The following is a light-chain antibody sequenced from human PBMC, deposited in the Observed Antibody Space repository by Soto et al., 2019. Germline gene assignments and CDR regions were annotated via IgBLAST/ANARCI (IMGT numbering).Light chain of an antibody. CDR2: KAS. CDR3: QQYNSYPWT. V-gene: IGKV1-5*03. CDR1: QSISSW. Sequence: DIQMTQSPSTLSASVGNRVTITCRASQSISSWLAWYQQKPGKPPKLLIYKASSLESGVPSRFSGSGSGTEFTLTISRLQPDDFTTYYCQQYNSYPWTFGQGTKVDIK. J-gene: IGKJ1*01.